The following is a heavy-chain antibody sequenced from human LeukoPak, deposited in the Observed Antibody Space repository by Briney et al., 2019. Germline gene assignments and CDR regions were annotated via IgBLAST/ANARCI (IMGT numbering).Heavy chain of an antibody. V-gene: IGHV3-20*04. CDR3: ARDLYSSSWYFVSPGGY. D-gene: IGHD6-13*01. CDR2: IIWNGGGT. CDR1: GFTFDDYA. Sequence: GGSLRLSCAASGFTFDDYAMHWVRQAPGKGLEWVSGIIWNGGGTGYADSVKGRFTISRDNAKNSLYLQMNSLRTGDTALYYCARDLYSSSWYFVSPGGYWGQGTLVTVSS. J-gene: IGHJ4*02.